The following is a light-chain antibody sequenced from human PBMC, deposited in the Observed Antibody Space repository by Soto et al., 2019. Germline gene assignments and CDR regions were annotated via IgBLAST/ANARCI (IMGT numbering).Light chain of an antibody. CDR3: QVCLRASDHPGV. J-gene: IGLJ1*01. Sequence: SYELTQSPSVSVAPGQTARITCGGNDIGSERVNWYLQKPGQAPVLVVYDDRDRPSGIPDRFSGSNSGNTATLTISRVEVGDEAEYYCQVCLRASDHPGVFGTGTQLTVL. CDR1: DIGSER. V-gene: IGLV3-21*02. CDR2: DDR.